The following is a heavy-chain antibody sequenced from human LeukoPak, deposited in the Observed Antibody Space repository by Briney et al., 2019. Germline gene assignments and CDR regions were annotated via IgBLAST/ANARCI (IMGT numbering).Heavy chain of an antibody. CDR2: IYYSGST. V-gene: IGHV4-59*01. CDR3: ARVVVYGDYPSWFDP. Sequence: SETLSLTCTVPGGSISSYHWSWIRQPPGKGLGWMGYIYYSGSTNYNPSLKSRVTISVDTSKNQFSLKLSSVTAADTAVYYCARVVVYGDYPSWFDPWGQGTLVTVSS. CDR1: GGSISSYH. D-gene: IGHD4-17*01. J-gene: IGHJ5*02.